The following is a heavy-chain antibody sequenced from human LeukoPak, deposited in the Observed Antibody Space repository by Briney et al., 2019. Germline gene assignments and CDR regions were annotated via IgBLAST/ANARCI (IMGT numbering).Heavy chain of an antibody. J-gene: IGHJ5*02. CDR1: GFTFSSYA. V-gene: IGHV3-30*04. Sequence: GGSLRLSCAASGFTFSSYAMYWVRQAPGKGLEWVAVISYDGSNRYYADSVKGRFTISRDNSKNTLYLQMNSLRAEDTAVYYCARDNGDYYGSAWFDPWGQGTLVTVSS. D-gene: IGHD3-10*01. CDR2: ISYDGSNR. CDR3: ARDNGDYYGSAWFDP.